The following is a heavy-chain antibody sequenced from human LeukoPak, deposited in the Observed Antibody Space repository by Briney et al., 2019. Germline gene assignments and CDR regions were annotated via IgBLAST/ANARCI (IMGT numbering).Heavy chain of an antibody. Sequence: ASVKVSCKASGYTFTGYYMHWVRQAPGQGLEWMGWINPNSGGTNYAQKFQGRVTMTTDTSTSTAYMGLRSLRSDDTAVYYCARVDKGSSGWYYYYYMDVWGKGTTVTVSS. CDR1: GYTFTGYY. V-gene: IGHV1-2*02. CDR2: INPNSGGT. D-gene: IGHD6-19*01. J-gene: IGHJ6*03. CDR3: ARVDKGSSGWYYYYYMDV.